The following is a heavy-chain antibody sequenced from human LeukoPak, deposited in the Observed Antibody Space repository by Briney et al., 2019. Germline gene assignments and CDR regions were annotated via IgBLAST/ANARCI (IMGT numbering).Heavy chain of an antibody. CDR1: GYIFTNYY. V-gene: IGHV1-46*01. Sequence: GASVKVSCKASGYIFTNYYMHWVRQAPGQGLEWMGIINPSGGSTSYAQKFQGRVTMTRDTSTSTVYMELSSLRSEDTAVYYCARGWTTVVGFDYWGQGTLVTVSS. CDR2: INPSGGST. CDR3: ARGWTTVVGFDY. J-gene: IGHJ4*02. D-gene: IGHD4-23*01.